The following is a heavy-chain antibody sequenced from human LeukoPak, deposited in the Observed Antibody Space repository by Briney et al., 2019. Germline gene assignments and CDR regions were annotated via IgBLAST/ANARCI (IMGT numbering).Heavy chain of an antibody. CDR2: IIPIFGTA. CDR1: VGTFSSYA. J-gene: IGHJ4*02. Sequence: AAVNVSCKASVGTFSSYAIGWVRQAPGQGREGMGGIIPIFGTANYAQRFQGRVTITADKPTRTAYMELSSLRSDDTAVYYCARSTRDGWDYSGQGTLVTVSS. CDR3: ARSTRDGWDY. D-gene: IGHD2-2*01. V-gene: IGHV1-69*06.